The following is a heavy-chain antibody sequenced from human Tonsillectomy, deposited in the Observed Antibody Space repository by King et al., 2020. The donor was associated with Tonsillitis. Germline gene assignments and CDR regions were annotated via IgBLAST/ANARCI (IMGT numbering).Heavy chain of an antibody. CDR2: FGTNSCYT. J-gene: IGHJ3*02. D-gene: IGHD1-7*01. Sequence: VQLVESGGCVVEPGGSLRLSCAASGFTFSDHFMTWVRQAPGRGLEWGSYFGTNSCYTKNADAVKGRFTISRENAKKSLYLQMNSLRVEDTAVYYCARPKLELHAFDIWRQGTMVTVSS. V-gene: IGHV3-11*05. CDR1: GFTFSDHF. CDR3: ARPKLELHAFDI.